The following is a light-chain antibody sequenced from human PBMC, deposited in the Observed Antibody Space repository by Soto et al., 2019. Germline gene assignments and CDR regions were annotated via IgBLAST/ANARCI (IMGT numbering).Light chain of an antibody. V-gene: IGLV2-23*02. CDR1: SSDVGSYNL. Sequence: ALTQPASVSGSPGQSITISCTGTSSDVGSYNLVSWYQQHPGKAPKLMICEVSKRPSGVSNRFSGSKSGNTASLTISGLQAEDEADYYCCSYAGSSTVFGTGTKLTVL. CDR2: EVS. CDR3: CSYAGSSTV. J-gene: IGLJ1*01.